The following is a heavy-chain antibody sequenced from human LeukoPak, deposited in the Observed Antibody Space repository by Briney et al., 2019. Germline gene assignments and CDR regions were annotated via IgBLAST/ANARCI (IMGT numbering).Heavy chain of an antibody. J-gene: IGHJ4*02. Sequence: SRGSLRLSCAASGFTFSDYFMSWVRQAPGKGLEWLSYINGRGTYIDYAESLKGRITISRDNAQNSLYLQMNSLRVEDTAVYYCARSGREATEIDYWGQGTLVTVSS. CDR3: ARSGREATEIDY. D-gene: IGHD1-1*01. CDR1: GFTFSDYF. CDR2: INGRGTYI. V-gene: IGHV3-11*06.